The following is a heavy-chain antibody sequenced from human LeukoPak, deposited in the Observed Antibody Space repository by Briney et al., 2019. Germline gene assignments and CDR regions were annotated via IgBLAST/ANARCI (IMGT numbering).Heavy chain of an antibody. V-gene: IGHV1-69*13. D-gene: IGHD3-22*01. J-gene: IGHJ4*02. CDR1: GYTFTSYA. Sequence: ASVKVSCKASGYTFTSYAISWVRQAPGHGLEWMGGIIPIFGTANYAQKFQGRVTITADESTSTAYMELSSLRSEDTAVYYCARGSYYYDSSGYYIFDYWGQGTLVTVSS. CDR2: IIPIFGTA. CDR3: ARGSYYYDSSGYYIFDY.